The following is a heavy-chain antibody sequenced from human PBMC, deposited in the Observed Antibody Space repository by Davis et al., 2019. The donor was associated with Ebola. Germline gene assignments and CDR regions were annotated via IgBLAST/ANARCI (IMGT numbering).Heavy chain of an antibody. D-gene: IGHD4-11*01. V-gene: IGHV4-30-2*01. CDR1: GGSISSGGYS. CDR3: ARGYSTWFDP. CDR2: INHSGST. J-gene: IGHJ5*02. Sequence: SETLSLTCAVSGGSISSGGYSWSWIRQPPGKGLEWIGEINHSGSTNYNPSLKSRVTISVDTSKNQFSLKLSSVTAADTAVYYCARGYSTWFDPWGQGTLVTVSS.